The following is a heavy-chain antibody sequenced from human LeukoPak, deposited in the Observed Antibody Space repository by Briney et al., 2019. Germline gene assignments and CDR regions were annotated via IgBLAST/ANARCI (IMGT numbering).Heavy chain of an antibody. D-gene: IGHD4-11*01. Sequence: GGSLRLSCAGSGFIFTDYGMHWVRQAPGKGLEWVAVIWSDGTNRYYSDSVKGRFAISRDDSNDMVYLQMNRLRAEDTAVYYCAKDIQRGFDYTNSLDYWGQGTLVTVSS. CDR2: IWSDGTNR. CDR3: AKDIQRGFDYTNSLDY. V-gene: IGHV3-33*06. J-gene: IGHJ4*02. CDR1: GFIFTDYG.